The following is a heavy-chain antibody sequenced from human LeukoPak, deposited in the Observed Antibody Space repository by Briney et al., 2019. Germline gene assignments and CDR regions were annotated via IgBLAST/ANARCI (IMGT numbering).Heavy chain of an antibody. CDR3: ATVITGTTNDAFDI. CDR1: GYTFTSYD. D-gene: IGHD1-7*01. CDR2: MNPNSGNT. J-gene: IGHJ3*02. Sequence: GASVKVSCKASGYTFTSYDINWVRQATGQGLEWMGWMNPNSGNTGYAQKFQGRVTMTRNTSISTAYMELSSLRSEDTAVYYCATVITGTTNDAFDIWGQGTMVTVSS. V-gene: IGHV1-8*02.